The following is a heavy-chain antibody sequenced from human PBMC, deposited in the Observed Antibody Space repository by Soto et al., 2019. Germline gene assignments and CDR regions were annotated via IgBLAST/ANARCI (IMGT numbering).Heavy chain of an antibody. CDR2: ISGPGTST. CDR3: ASPAVPDKHEFDY. Sequence: GGSLRLSCVASGFTLSSHGMNWIRQSPGKGLEWLSYISGPGTSTYYADSVKGRFTISRDNAKNSLYLQMNSLRDEDTAVYYCASPAVPDKHEFDYWGQGTLVTVSS. J-gene: IGHJ4*02. V-gene: IGHV3-48*02. D-gene: IGHD6-19*01. CDR1: GFTLSSHG.